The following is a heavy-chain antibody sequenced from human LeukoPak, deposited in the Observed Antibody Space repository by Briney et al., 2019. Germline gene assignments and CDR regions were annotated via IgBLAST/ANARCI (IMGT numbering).Heavy chain of an antibody. CDR2: ISTSSNYI. CDR3: ASRRDY. V-gene: IGHV3-21*01. Sequence: GGSLRLSCAASGFTFSSYSINWVRQAPGKGLEWVSSISTSSNYIYYADSVKGRFTISRDNAKNSLYLQMNSLRVEDTAIYYCASRRDYWGQGTLVTVSS. CDR1: GFTFSSYS. J-gene: IGHJ4*02.